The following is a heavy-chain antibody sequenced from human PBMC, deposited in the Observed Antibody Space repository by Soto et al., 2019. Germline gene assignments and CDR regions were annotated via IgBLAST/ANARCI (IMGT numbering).Heavy chain of an antibody. V-gene: IGHV1-69*06. CDR1: GCTFSSYA. CDR3: ARREGYCSSTSCPNWFDP. Sequence: ASGKVSCKASGCTFSSYAISCVRQAPGQVLEWMGGIIPIFGTANYAQKFQGRVTITADKSTSTAYMELSSLRSEDTAVYYCARREGYCSSTSCPNWFDPWGQGTLVTVSS. CDR2: IIPIFGTA. D-gene: IGHD2-2*01. J-gene: IGHJ5*02.